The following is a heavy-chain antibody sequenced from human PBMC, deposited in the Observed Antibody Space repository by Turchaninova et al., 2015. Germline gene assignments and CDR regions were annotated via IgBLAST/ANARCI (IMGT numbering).Heavy chain of an antibody. V-gene: IGHV2-5*02. D-gene: IGHD2-15*01. CDR3: AHRRGTLVVPFEFDY. J-gene: IGHJ4*02. Sequence: QITLKESGPTLVNPTQTLTLTSPFSGFSSSTSGVGGGWIRKTPGKALEWLALIYWDDDKRYSPSLKSRLTITKDTSKNQVVLTMTNMDPVDTATYYCAHRRGTLVVPFEFDYWGQGTLVTVSS. CDR1: GFSSSTSGVG. CDR2: IYWDDDK.